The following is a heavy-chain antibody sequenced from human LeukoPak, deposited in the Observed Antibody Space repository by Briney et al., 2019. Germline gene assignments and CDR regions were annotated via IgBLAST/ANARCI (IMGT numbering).Heavy chain of an antibody. CDR1: GFSLSTSGVA. CDR3: AHVDFDWKGLHSAFDI. J-gene: IGHJ3*02. Sequence: SGPTLVKPTQTLTLTCTFSGFSLSTSGVAVGWIRQPPGKALEWLALIYWDDDKRYSPSLESRLIITRDTSRNRVVLTMTNMDPVDTATYYCAHVDFDWKGLHSAFDIWGQGTMVTVSS. CDR2: IYWDDDK. D-gene: IGHD3-9*01. V-gene: IGHV2-5*02.